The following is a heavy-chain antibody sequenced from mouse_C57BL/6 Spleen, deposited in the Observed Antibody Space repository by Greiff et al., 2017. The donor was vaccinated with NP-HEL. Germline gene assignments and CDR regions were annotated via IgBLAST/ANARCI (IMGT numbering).Heavy chain of an antibody. CDR2: ISDGGSYT. V-gene: IGHV5-4*03. J-gene: IGHJ3*01. D-gene: IGHD1-1*01. Sequence: EVKLVESGGGLVKPGGSLKLSCAASGFTFSSYAMSWVRQTPEKRLEWVATISDGGSYTYYPDNVKGRFTISRDNAKNNLYLQMSHLKSEDTAMYYCARNYGRFAYWGQGTLVTVSA. CDR1: GFTFSSYA. CDR3: ARNYGRFAY.